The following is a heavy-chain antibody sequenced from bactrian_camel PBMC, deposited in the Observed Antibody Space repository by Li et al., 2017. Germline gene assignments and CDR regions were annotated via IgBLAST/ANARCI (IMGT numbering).Heavy chain of an antibody. CDR3: ASRRNSYCSIDTLRPTGFLY. V-gene: IGHV3S55*01. CDR1: GYTDDGHC. J-gene: IGHJ4*01. CDR2: IGSDRAT. Sequence: HVQLVESGGGSVRAGTSLTLTCVTSGYTDDGHCMGWFRQVPGKQREKVALIGSDRATHYSQSVKGRFTISKDNANYTMYLQMNSLKPEDTAMYYCASRRNSYCSIDTLRPTGFLYWGQGTQVIVS. D-gene: IGHD3*01.